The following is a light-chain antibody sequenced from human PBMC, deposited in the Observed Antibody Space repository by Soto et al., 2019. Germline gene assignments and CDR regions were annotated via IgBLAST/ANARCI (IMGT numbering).Light chain of an antibody. Sequence: DIQMTQSPSTLSASVGDRVTITCRASQSITTWLAWYQQKPGKAPKLLIYKATNLQSGVQSRFSGSGSGTEFSLTISSLQPDDFATYYCQRYNDYQYIFGQGTKLEIK. V-gene: IGKV1-5*03. CDR3: QRYNDYQYI. CDR2: KAT. CDR1: QSITTW. J-gene: IGKJ2*01.